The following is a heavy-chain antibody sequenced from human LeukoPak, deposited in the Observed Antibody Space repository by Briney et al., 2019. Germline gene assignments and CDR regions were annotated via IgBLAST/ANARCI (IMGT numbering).Heavy chain of an antibody. CDR1: GFTVSSNS. V-gene: IGHV3-53*01. Sequence: GGSLRLSCTVSGFTVSSNSMSWVRQAPGKGLEWVSFIYSDNTHYSDSVKGRFTISRDNSKNTLYLQMNSLRAEDTAVYYCAREQLPGIAAADDYWGQGTLVTVSS. J-gene: IGHJ4*02. CDR3: AREQLPGIAAADDY. CDR2: IYSDNT. D-gene: IGHD6-13*01.